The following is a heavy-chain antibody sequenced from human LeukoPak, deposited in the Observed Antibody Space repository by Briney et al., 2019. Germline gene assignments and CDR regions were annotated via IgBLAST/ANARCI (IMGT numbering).Heavy chain of an antibody. CDR2: INTDGTVT. Sequence: PGGSLRLSCAASGFTLSSYWMHWVRQVPGKGLVWVSHINTDGTVTHYADSVKGRFTISRDNSKNTLYVQMDSLRVEDTAVYYCATGSGYYYDHWGQGTLVTVSS. CDR3: ATGSGYYYDH. V-gene: IGHV3-74*01. J-gene: IGHJ4*02. D-gene: IGHD3-22*01. CDR1: GFTLSSYW.